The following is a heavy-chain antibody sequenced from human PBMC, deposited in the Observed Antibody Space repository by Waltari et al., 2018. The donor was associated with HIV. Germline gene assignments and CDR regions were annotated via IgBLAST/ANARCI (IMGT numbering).Heavy chain of an antibody. CDR1: GGSFSGYY. V-gene: IGHV4-34*01. CDR2: INHSGST. Sequence: QVQLQQWGAGLLKPSETLSLTCAVYGGSFSGYYWSWIRQPPGKGLEWIGEINHSGSTNYNPSLKSRVTISVDTSKNQFSLKLSSVTAADTAVYYCARGDNWNPSHDYYYYGMDVWGQGTTVTVSS. D-gene: IGHD1-1*01. J-gene: IGHJ6*02. CDR3: ARGDNWNPSHDYYYYGMDV.